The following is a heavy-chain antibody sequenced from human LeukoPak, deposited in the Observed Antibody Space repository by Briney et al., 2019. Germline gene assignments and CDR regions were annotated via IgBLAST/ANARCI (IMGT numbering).Heavy chain of an antibody. Sequence: GGSLRLSCAASGFTFRSYSMNWVRQAPGKGLEWDSSISSSSSYIYYADSVKGRFTISRDNAKNSLYLQMNSLRAEDTAVYYCARVVSWQQLSYKGYMDVWGKGTTVTVSS. D-gene: IGHD6-13*01. CDR1: GFTFRSYS. CDR3: ARVVSWQQLSYKGYMDV. J-gene: IGHJ6*03. CDR2: ISSSSSYI. V-gene: IGHV3-21*01.